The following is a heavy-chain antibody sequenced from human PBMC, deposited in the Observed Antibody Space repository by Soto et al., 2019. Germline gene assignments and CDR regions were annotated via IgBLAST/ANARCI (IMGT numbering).Heavy chain of an antibody. J-gene: IGHJ6*03. CDR1: GYTFTSYD. V-gene: IGHV1-8*01. D-gene: IGHD2-15*01. CDR2: MNPNSGNT. Sequence: ASVKVSCKASGYTFTSYDINWVRQATGQGLEWMGWMNPNSGNTGYAQKFQGRVTMTRNTSISTAYMELSSLRSEDTALFYCARGELGVVVVAATRYMDVWGKGTTFTVSS. CDR3: ARGELGVVVVAATRYMDV.